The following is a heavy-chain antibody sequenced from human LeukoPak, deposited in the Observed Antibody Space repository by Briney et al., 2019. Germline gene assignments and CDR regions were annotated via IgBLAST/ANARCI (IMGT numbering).Heavy chain of an antibody. V-gene: IGHV1-2*04. CDR1: GYTFTGYY. J-gene: IGHJ4*02. Sequence: ASVKVSCKASGYTFTGYYMRWVRQAPGQGLEWMGWINPNSGGTNYAQKFQGWVTMTRDTSISTAYMELSRLRSDDTAVYYCARDESIAAAGTLFDYWGQGTLVTVSS. D-gene: IGHD6-13*01. CDR3: ARDESIAAAGTLFDY. CDR2: INPNSGGT.